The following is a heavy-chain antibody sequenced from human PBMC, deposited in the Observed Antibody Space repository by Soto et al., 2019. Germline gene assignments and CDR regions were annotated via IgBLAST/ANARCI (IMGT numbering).Heavy chain of an antibody. Sequence: QVQLVQSGAEVKKPGASVQVSCKASGYSFTTYGFSWVRQAPGQGLEWMGWISAYGTTTDYAQSLQGRVTLTTDTATRTTYMELRSLRADDTAVYYCTRVPGIAAPGRGLGDYWGQGTLVTVSS. CDR1: GYSFTTYG. CDR3: TRVPGIAAPGRGLGDY. D-gene: IGHD6-13*01. J-gene: IGHJ4*02. V-gene: IGHV1-18*01. CDR2: ISAYGTTT.